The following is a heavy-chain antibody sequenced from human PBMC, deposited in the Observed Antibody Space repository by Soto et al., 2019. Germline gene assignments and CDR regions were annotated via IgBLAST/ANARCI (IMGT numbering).Heavy chain of an antibody. CDR2: IIPIFGTA. Sequence: SVKVSCKASGGTFSSYAISWVRQAPGQGLEWMGGIIPIFGTANYAQKFQGRVTITADESTSTAYMELSSLRSEGTAVYYCASDSYYYDSSGYYGDLDYWGQGSLVTVSA. V-gene: IGHV1-69*13. D-gene: IGHD3-22*01. CDR1: GGTFSSYA. CDR3: ASDSYYYDSSGYYGDLDY. J-gene: IGHJ4*02.